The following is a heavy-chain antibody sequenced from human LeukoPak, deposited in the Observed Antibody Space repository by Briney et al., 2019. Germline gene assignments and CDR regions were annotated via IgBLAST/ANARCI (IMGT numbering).Heavy chain of an antibody. CDR2: ISAYNGNT. J-gene: IGHJ4*02. V-gene: IGHV1-18*01. CDR3: ARTRYCSSTSCDGPIDY. Sequence: GASVKVSCKPSGYTFTSYGISWVRQAPGQGLEWMGWISAYNGNTNYAQKLQGRVTMTTDTSTSTAYMELRSLRSDDTAVYYCARTRYCSSTSCDGPIDYWGQGTLVTVSS. D-gene: IGHD2-2*01. CDR1: GYTFTSYG.